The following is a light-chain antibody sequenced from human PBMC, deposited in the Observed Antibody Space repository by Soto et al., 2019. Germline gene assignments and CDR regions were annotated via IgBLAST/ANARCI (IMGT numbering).Light chain of an antibody. CDR2: DAS. CDR3: QQFGSAPNT. CDR1: QSVIKNY. J-gene: IGKJ2*01. V-gene: IGKV3-20*01. Sequence: EVVLTQSPGTLSLSPGERATLSCRASQSVIKNYLSWYQQKPGQAPRLLIYDASIRATGIPDRFSGSGSGTDFTLTISRLEPEDFAVYYCQQFGSAPNTFAQGTKLEIK.